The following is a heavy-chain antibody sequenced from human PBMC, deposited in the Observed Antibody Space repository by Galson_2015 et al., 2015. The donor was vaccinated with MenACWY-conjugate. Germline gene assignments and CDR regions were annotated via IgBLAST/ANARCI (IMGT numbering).Heavy chain of an antibody. CDR1: GYAFTNYA. V-gene: IGHV1-3*01. D-gene: IGHD3-10*01. J-gene: IGHJ6*02. CDR3: ARIRYYGSGGSDFSYSGMDV. CDR2: IIAGNDIT. Sequence: SVKVSCKASGYAFTNYAFHWVRQAPGQRLEWMGWIIAGNDITKYSQKFQGRVTITTDTSASTAYMELSSLKSEDTAVYYCARIRYYGSGGSDFSYSGMDVWGQGAAVSVSS.